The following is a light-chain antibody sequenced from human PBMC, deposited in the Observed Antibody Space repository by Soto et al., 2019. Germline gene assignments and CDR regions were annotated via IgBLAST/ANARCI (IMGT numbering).Light chain of an antibody. J-gene: IGKJ1*01. CDR1: QSISSD. Sequence: DIVMTQSPATLSVSPGEAATLSCRASQSISSDLAWYQQKPGQSPRLLIYSASTRATGIPARFSGSGFGTEFSLIISSLQSEDVALYVCLQYGDWPRTFGQGTRVEIK. CDR3: LQYGDWPRT. V-gene: IGKV3-15*01. CDR2: SAS.